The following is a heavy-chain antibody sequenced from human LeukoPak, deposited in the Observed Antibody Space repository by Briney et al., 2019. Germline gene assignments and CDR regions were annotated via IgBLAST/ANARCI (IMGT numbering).Heavy chain of an antibody. CDR1: GFTFSSYE. D-gene: IGHD6-13*01. CDR3: AKHSSRWSYENWFDP. J-gene: IGHJ5*02. CDR2: ISSSGDST. Sequence: GGSLRLSCAASGFTFSSYEMNWVRQAPGKGLEWVSVISSSGDSTYYADSVRGRFTISRDNSKNTLYLQMNSLRAEDSAVYYCAKHSSRWSYENWFDPWGQGTLVTVSS. V-gene: IGHV3-23*01.